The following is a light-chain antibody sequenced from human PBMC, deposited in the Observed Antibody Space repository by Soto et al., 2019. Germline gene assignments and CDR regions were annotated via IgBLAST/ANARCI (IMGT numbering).Light chain of an antibody. J-gene: IGKJ5*01. CDR2: SAS. CDR1: QGISSY. Sequence: DIQLTQSPSSLSASVGDRVTIACRVSQGISSYLNWYRQKPGKVPKLLIYSASNLQSGVPSRFSGSGSGTDFTLTISRLEPEDFAVYYCQQYGSSPSITFGQGTRLEIK. V-gene: IGKV1-27*01. CDR3: QQYGSSPSIT.